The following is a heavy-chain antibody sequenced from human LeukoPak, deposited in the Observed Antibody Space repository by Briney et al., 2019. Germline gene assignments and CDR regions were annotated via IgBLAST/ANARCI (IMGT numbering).Heavy chain of an antibody. CDR3: AREVMAKRRAFDI. V-gene: IGHV3-53*04. D-gene: IGHD2-8*01. J-gene: IGHJ3*02. CDR1: GFTASSNY. CDR2: IYSDDRT. Sequence: GGSLRLSCAISGFTASSNYMSWVRQAPGKGLEWVSVIYSDDRTYYADSVKGRFTISRHTSKKTLYLQMNSLRAEDTAVYYCAREVMAKRRAFDIWGQGTVVTVSS.